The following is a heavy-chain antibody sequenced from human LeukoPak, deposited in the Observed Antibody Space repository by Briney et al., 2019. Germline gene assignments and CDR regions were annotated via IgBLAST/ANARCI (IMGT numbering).Heavy chain of an antibody. CDR2: IYYSGST. J-gene: IGHJ5*02. CDR3: ARAERLLWFGELSYNWFDP. Sequence: SETLSLTCTVSGGSMSSSSYYWGWIRQPPGKGLEWIGSIYYSGSTYYNPSLKSRVTISVDTSKNQFSLKLSSVTAADTAVYYCARAERLLWFGELSYNWFDPWGQGTLVTVSS. V-gene: IGHV4-39*01. D-gene: IGHD3-10*01. CDR1: GGSMSSSSYY.